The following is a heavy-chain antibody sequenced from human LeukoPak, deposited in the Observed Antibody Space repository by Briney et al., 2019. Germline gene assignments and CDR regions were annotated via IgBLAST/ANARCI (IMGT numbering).Heavy chain of an antibody. J-gene: IGHJ6*02. V-gene: IGHV3-21*01. CDR1: GFTFSSYN. CDR3: ARDKAAAGTINYYYGMDV. CDR2: ISSSSSYI. Sequence: GGSLRLSCAASGFTFSSYNMNWVRQAPGKGLEWVSSISSSSSYIHYADSMKGRFTISRDNAKNSLYLQMNSLRAEDTAVYYCARDKAAAGTINYYYGMDVWGQGTTVTVSS. D-gene: IGHD6-13*01.